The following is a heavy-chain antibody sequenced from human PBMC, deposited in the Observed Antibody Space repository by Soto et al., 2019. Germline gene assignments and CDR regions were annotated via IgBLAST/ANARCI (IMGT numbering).Heavy chain of an antibody. CDR1: GGTSTSYT. Sequence: SEKVCWNASGGTSTSYTSSWVRQAPGQGLEWMGRIIPILGIANYAQKFQGRVTITADKSTSTAYMELSSLIFEDPHLYYCVIEEGYFVSSGFYWG. D-gene: IGHD3-22*01. CDR2: IIPILGIA. CDR3: VIEEGYFVSSGFY. V-gene: IGHV1-69*04. J-gene: IGHJ4*01.